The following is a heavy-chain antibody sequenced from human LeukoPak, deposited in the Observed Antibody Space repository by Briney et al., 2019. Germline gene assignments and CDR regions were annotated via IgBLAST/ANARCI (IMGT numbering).Heavy chain of an antibody. CDR2: MYDSGGTTSYT. J-gene: IGHJ4*02. V-gene: IGHV3-23*01. D-gene: IGHD6-19*01. CDR1: GFTLSSYA. CDR3: AKNRQQWLVRPANFDY. Sequence: PGGSLRLSCEASGFTLSSYAMNWVRQAPGKGLEWVAGMYDSGGTTSYTWYAGSVKGRFTISRDKFKNTLYLQMSSLRAEDTAVYYCAKNRQQWLVRPANFDYWGQGILVAVSS.